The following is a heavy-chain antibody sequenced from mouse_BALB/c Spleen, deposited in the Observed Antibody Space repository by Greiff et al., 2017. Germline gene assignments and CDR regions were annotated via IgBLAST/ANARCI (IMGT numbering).Heavy chain of an antibody. CDR3: TRTDYGNYFDY. D-gene: IGHD1-1*01. CDR1: GFTFSSYT. CDR2: ISSGGSYT. V-gene: IGHV5-6-4*01. Sequence: EVMLVESGGGLVKPGGSLKLSCAASGFTFSSYTMSWVRQTPEKRLEWVATISSGGSYTYYPDSVKGRFTISRDNAKNTLYLQMSSLKSEDTAMYYCTRTDYGNYFDYWGQGTTLTVSS. J-gene: IGHJ2*01.